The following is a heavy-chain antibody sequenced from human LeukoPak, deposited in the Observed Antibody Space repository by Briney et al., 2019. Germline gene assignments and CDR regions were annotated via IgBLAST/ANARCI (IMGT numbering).Heavy chain of an antibody. CDR3: ARWNSGSGFDY. V-gene: IGHV3-64*01. J-gene: IGHJ4*02. CDR1: GFTFSSYS. D-gene: IGHD1-26*01. Sequence: QPGGSLRLSCAASGFTFSSYSMHWVRQAPGKGLEYVSTISTNGGSTYYANSVKGRFTISRDNSKNTLYLQMGSLRAEDMAVYYCARWNSGSGFDYWGQGTLVTVSS. CDR2: ISTNGGST.